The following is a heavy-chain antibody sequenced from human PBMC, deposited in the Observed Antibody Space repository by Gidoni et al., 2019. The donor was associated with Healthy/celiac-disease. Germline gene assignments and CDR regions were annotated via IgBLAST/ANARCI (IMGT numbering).Heavy chain of an antibody. J-gene: IGHJ3*02. D-gene: IGHD3-16*01. CDR1: GFTFSNAW. CDR2: IKSKTDGGTT. Sequence: EVQLVESGGGLVKPVGSLRLSCAASGFTFSNAWMSWVRQAPGKGLEWVGRIKSKTDGGTTDYAAPVKGRFTISRDDSKNTLYLQMNSLKTEDTAVYYCTTGSRRIIYDPSDAFDIWGQGTMVTVSS. CDR3: TTGSRRIIYDPSDAFDI. V-gene: IGHV3-15*01.